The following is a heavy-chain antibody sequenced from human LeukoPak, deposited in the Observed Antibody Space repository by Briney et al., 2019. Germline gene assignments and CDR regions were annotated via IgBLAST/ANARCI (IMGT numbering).Heavy chain of an antibody. D-gene: IGHD3-9*01. CDR2: ISSSSSYI. CDR1: GFTFSSYS. J-gene: IGHJ4*02. V-gene: IGHV3-21*01. CDR3: ASAPYYDILTGYFPFDY. Sequence: SGGSLRLSCAASGFTFSSYSMNWVRQPPGKGLEWVSSISSSSSYIYYADSVKGRFTISRDNAKNSLYLQMNSLRAEDTAVYYCASAPYYDILTGYFPFDYWGQGTLVTVSS.